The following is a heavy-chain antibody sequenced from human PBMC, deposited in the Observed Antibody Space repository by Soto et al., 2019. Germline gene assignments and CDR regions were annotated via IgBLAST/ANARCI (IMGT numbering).Heavy chain of an antibody. J-gene: IGHJ3*02. CDR2: VTGSGGTT. CDR1: GFTFNNYA. V-gene: IGHV3-23*01. CDR3: ARVSGYNRGNEGFDI. Sequence: PGGSLRLSCAASGFTFNNYAMSWVRQAPGKGLEWVSAVTGSGGTTYYADFVKGRFTIPRDNSKNTLDLQMNSLRAEDTAVYYCARVSGYNRGNEGFDIWGLGTMVTV. D-gene: IGHD6-19*01.